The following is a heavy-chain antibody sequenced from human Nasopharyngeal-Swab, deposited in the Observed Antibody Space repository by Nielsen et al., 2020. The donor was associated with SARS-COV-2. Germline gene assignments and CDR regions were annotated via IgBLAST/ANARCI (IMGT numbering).Heavy chain of an antibody. D-gene: IGHD3-16*01. Sequence: GESLKISCAASGFTFSSYSMNWVRQAPGKGLEWVSSISSSSSYIYYADSVKGRFTISRDNAKNSLHLQMNSLRAEDTAVYYCARDSHYAEGGWGQGTLVTVSS. CDR1: GFTFSSYS. J-gene: IGHJ4*02. CDR2: ISSSSSYI. V-gene: IGHV3-21*01. CDR3: ARDSHYAEGG.